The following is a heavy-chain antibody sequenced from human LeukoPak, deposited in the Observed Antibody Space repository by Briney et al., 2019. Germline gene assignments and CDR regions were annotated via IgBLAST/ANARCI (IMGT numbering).Heavy chain of an antibody. CDR2: IYYSGST. CDR1: GGSFSGYY. J-gene: IGHJ4*02. CDR3: ARDNGYSYGSLDY. Sequence: SETLSLTCAVYGGSFSGYYWSWIRQPPGKGLEWIGYIYYSGSTNYNPSLKSRVTISVDTSKNQFSLKLSSVTAADTAVYYCARDNGYSYGSLDYWGQGTLVTVSS. D-gene: IGHD5-18*01. V-gene: IGHV4-59*01.